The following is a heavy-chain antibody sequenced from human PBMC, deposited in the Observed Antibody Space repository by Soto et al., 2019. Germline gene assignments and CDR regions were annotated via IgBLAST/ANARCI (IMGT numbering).Heavy chain of an antibody. CDR2: ITGSGSDT. CDR1: GFTFNNYA. D-gene: IGHD3-10*01. Sequence: EVQLLESGGGLVQPGGSLRLSCAASGFTFNNYAMGWVRQAPGKGLEWVSAITGSGSDTYYLDSVKGRFTISRDNSKNTLFLQVNSLRAEDTAIYYCAKLGSSAWSPHYYFDYWGHGTLVTVSS. J-gene: IGHJ4*01. V-gene: IGHV3-23*01. CDR3: AKLGSSAWSPHYYFDY.